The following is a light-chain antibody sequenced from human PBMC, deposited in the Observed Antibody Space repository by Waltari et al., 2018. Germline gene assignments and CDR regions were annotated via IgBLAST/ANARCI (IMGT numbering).Light chain of an antibody. J-gene: IGLJ2*01. Sequence: SYELTQPLSVSVAPDKTATITCEGDTIRRKSVNWYQQKPGQAPVLVMYYNSDRPSGIPERFSAFNSKNTATLTITRVEVGDEADYYCQVWDRSTDHVVFGGGTRLAVL. CDR2: YNS. CDR3: QVWDRSTDHVV. CDR1: TIRRKS. V-gene: IGLV3-21*04.